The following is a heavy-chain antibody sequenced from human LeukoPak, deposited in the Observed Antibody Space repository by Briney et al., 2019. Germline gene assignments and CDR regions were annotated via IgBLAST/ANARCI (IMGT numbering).Heavy chain of an antibody. CDR3: ARGGGTRYFDY. CDR1: GGSINTYF. J-gene: IGHJ4*02. V-gene: IGHV4-59*01. D-gene: IGHD3-16*01. CDR2: IFYQEET. Sequence: SETLSLTCTVAGGSINTYFWSWIRQSPGNALNCIGYIFYQEETNYNASVKSRVTTSTDTFRKQFSLNLSAVTAADTGVYLCARGGGTRYFDYWSPGTLVTVSS.